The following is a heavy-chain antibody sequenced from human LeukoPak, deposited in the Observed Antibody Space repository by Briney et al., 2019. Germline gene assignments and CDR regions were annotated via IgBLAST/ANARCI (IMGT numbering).Heavy chain of an antibody. CDR1: GFTFSYYS. CDR3: ARSTVGVDY. CDR2: ISSSSGTI. D-gene: IGHD4-23*01. J-gene: IGHJ4*02. V-gene: IGHV3-48*01. Sequence: GGSLRLSCAASGFTFSYYSMNWVRQAPGKGLEWVSYISSSSGTIFYADSVKGRFTISRDNARNSLYLQMNSLRAEDTAVYYCARSTVGVDYWGQGTLVTVSS.